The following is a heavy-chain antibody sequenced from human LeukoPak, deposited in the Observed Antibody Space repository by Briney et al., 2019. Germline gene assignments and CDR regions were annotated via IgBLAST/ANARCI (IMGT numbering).Heavy chain of an antibody. V-gene: IGHV3-21*01. CDR1: GFTFSSYS. CDR3: ARDMVATILDY. CDR2: ISSSSSYI. Sequence: GGSLRLSCAASGFTFSSYSMNWVRQAPGKGMEWVSSISSSSSYIYYADSVKGRFTISRDNAKNSLYLQMNSLRAEDTAVYYCARDMVATILDYWGQGTLVTVSS. J-gene: IGHJ4*02. D-gene: IGHD5-12*01.